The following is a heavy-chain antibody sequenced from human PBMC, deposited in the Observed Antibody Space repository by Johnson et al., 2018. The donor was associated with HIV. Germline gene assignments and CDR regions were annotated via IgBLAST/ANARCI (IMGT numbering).Heavy chain of an antibody. Sequence: VQLVESGGGLVQPGGSLRLSCAASGITAGTNYMSWVRQAPGKGPEWVAVISYDGGNKYYTAYVKGRSTISRENSKNTLYLQMNSLRAEDTAVYYCAKVGATVITPRGEAFDIWGQGTMVTVSS. J-gene: IGHJ3*02. D-gene: IGHD4-23*01. CDR1: GITAGTNY. CDR3: AKVGATVITPRGEAFDI. CDR2: ISYDGGNK. V-gene: IGHV3-30*14.